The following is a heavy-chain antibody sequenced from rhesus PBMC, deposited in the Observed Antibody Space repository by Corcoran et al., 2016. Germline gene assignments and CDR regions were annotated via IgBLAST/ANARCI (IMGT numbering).Heavy chain of an antibody. CDR2: VDPVYGEI. J-gene: IGHJ4*01. Sequence: EVQLVQSGAEVKKPGASVKVSCKVSGSTFTELSMHWVRQAPGKGLEWMGGVDPVYGEIIHAEKFQGRVTMTEDTSTDTAYMELSSLRSEDTAVYYCARLYRSGYYDYWGQGVLVTVSS. CDR3: ARLYRSGYYDY. V-gene: IGHV1-156*01. D-gene: IGHD3-28*01. CDR1: GSTFTELS.